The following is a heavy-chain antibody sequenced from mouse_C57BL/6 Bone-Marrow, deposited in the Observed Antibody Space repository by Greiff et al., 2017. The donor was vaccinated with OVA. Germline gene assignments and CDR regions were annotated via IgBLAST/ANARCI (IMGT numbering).Heavy chain of an antibody. CDR1: GYTFTDYY. D-gene: IGHD1-1*01. V-gene: IGHV1-26*01. J-gene: IGHJ2*01. Sequence: VQLQQSGPELVKPGASVKISCKASGYTFTDYYMNWVKQSHGKSLEWIGDINPNNGGTSYNQKLKGKATLTVDKSSSTAYMELRSLTSEDSAVYYCARENYYGSSLDYWGQGTTLTVSS. CDR2: INPNNGGT. CDR3: ARENYYGSSLDY.